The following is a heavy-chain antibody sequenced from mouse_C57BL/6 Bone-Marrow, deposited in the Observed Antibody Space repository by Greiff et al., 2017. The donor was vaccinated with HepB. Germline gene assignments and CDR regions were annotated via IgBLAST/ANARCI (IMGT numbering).Heavy chain of an antibody. V-gene: IGHV1-54*01. CDR1: GYAFTNYL. CDR2: INPGSGGT. CDR3: ARFRTAYYFDY. Sequence: VKLQQSGAELVRPGTSVKVSCKASGYAFTNYLIEWVKQRPGQGLEWIGVINPGSGGTNYNEKFKGKATLTADKSSSTAYMQISSLTSEDSAVYFCARFRTAYYFDYWGQGTTLTVSS. J-gene: IGHJ2*01. D-gene: IGHD1-2*01.